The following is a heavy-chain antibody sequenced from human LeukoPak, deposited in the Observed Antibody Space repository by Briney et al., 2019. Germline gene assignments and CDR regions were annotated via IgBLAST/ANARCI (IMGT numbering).Heavy chain of an antibody. J-gene: IGHJ4*02. Sequence: PGGSLRLSCAASGFTFSSYAMSWVRQAPGKGLEWVAVISYDGSNKYYADSVKGRFTISRDNSKNTLYLQMNSLRAEDTAVYYCATSYCSSTSCPPHYWGQGTLVTVSS. CDR1: GFTFSSYA. CDR2: ISYDGSNK. V-gene: IGHV3-30*04. D-gene: IGHD2-2*01. CDR3: ATSYCSSTSCPPHY.